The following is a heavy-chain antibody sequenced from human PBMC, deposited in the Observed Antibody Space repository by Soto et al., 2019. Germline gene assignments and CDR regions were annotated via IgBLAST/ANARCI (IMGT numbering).Heavy chain of an antibody. V-gene: IGHV1-46*03. D-gene: IGHD3-22*01. CDR1: GYTFTSTW. J-gene: IGHJ5*02. CDR2: INPYGGAA. Sequence: ASVKVSCKASGYTFTSTWMHWVRQAPGQGLEWMGIINPYGGAATYAEKFQGRVTMTRDTSTSTVYMELSSLRSEDTAVYYCARSQYYYDSSGSSGPFDPWGQGTLVTVSS. CDR3: ARSQYYYDSSGSSGPFDP.